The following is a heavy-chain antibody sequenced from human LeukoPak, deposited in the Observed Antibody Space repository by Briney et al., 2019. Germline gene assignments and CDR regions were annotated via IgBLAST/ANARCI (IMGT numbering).Heavy chain of an antibody. D-gene: IGHD6-6*01. J-gene: IGHJ4*02. CDR3: ARAAYMSSPDY. V-gene: IGHV3-74*01. Sequence: GGSLRLSCAASGFTFSDYWMLWVRQAPGKGLVWVSRIDNDGSSTTYADSVKGRFTISSDNAKNTLYLQMSSLRGDDTALYYCARAAYMSSPDYWGQGTLVTVSS. CDR2: IDNDGSST. CDR1: GFTFSDYW.